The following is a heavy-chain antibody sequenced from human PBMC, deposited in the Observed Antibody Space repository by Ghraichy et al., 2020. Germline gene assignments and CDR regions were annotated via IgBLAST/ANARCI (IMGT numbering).Heavy chain of an antibody. CDR2: ISGSGDNT. J-gene: IGHJ4*02. CDR3: AKKYSGTYYDRLFFDS. CDR1: GFTFSNYA. V-gene: IGHV3-23*01. Sequence: GGPLRLSCAASGFTFSNYAMSWVRQAPGKGLEWVSAISGSGDNTYDADSVKGRFTISRDNPKNTLYLQMNSLRVEDTAVYYCAKKYSGTYYDRLFFDSWGQGTLVTVSS. D-gene: IGHD1-26*01.